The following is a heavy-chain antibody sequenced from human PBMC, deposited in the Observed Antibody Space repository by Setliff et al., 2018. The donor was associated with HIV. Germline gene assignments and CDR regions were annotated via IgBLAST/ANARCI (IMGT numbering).Heavy chain of an antibody. CDR2: ISPSGAST. V-gene: IGHV1-46*01. J-gene: IGHJ4*02. CDR1: GYTFSSFG. D-gene: IGHD6-6*01. CDR3: AREAEQGERSSSWYFDY. Sequence: GASVKVSCKASGYTFSSFGISWVRRAPGQGLEWMGMISPSGASTKYAQRLQGRVTLTRDTSSSTVYVELSSLRSDDTAVYYCAREAEQGERSSSWYFDYWGQGTLVTVS.